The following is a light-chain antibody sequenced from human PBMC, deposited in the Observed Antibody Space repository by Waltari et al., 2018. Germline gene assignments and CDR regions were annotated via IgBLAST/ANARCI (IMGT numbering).Light chain of an antibody. CDR1: QSIGSY. CDR3: QQSFSVPWT. J-gene: IGKJ1*01. V-gene: IGKV1-39*01. CDR2: AAS. Sequence: TCRASQSIGSYLNGYQQKPGKVPKLLICAASSVQSGVPSRFSGSGSGTDFTLTIRSLTSEDFATYYCQQSFSVPWTFGQGTKVEIK.